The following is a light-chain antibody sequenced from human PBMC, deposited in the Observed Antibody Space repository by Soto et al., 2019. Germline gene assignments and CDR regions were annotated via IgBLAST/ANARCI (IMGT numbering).Light chain of an antibody. CDR2: DVS. CDR3: SSYTSSSTVT. Sequence: QSVLTQPASVSGSPGQSITISCTGTSSDVGGYNYVSWYQQHPGKAPKLMIYDVSNRPSGVSNRFSGSKSGNTASLTISGLQADDEADYYCSSYTSSSTVTFGGGTKLTVL. J-gene: IGLJ2*01. V-gene: IGLV2-14*01. CDR1: SSDVGGYNY.